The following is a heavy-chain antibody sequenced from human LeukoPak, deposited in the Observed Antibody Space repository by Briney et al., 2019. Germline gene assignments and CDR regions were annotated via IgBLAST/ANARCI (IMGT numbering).Heavy chain of an antibody. J-gene: IGHJ4*02. D-gene: IGHD3-3*01. CDR2: IKQDGSEK. CDR3: ARVRVTYYDFWSGYQAYYFDY. V-gene: IGHV3-7*01. Sequence: PSGGSLRLSCAASGFTFSSYWMSWVRQAPGKGLEWVANIKQDGSEKYYVDSVKGRFTISRDNAKNSLYLQMNSLRAEDTAVYYCARVRVTYYDFWSGYQAYYFDYWGQGTLVTVSS. CDR1: GFTFSSYW.